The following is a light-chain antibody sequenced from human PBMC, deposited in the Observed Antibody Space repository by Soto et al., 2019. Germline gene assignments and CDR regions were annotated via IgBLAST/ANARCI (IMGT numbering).Light chain of an antibody. V-gene: IGKV4-1*01. CDR1: QSLFYSSNNKNF. CDR2: WAS. Sequence: DIVMTQSPDSLAVSLGERTTINCKSSQSLFYSSNNKNFLAWYQQKAGQPPKLLIYWASTRESGVPDRFSGSGSGAEFNLTITSLQAEDAGVYYCQQYDNWPRTFGQGTIVDIK. CDR3: QQYDNWPRT. J-gene: IGKJ1*01.